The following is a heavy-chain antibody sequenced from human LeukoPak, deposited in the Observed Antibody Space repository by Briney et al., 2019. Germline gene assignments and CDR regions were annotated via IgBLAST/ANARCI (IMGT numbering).Heavy chain of an antibody. J-gene: IGHJ6*03. Sequence: SETLSLTCTVSGGSISTYYWSWIRQPPGKGLEWIGYIYYTGSTNYNPSLESRVTISVDTSKNQFSLKLSSVTAADTAVYYCARAQRLVYYYYYYMDVWGKGTTVTVSS. CDR2: IYYTGST. D-gene: IGHD3-9*01. CDR1: GGSISTYY. V-gene: IGHV4-59*08. CDR3: ARAQRLVYYYYYYMDV.